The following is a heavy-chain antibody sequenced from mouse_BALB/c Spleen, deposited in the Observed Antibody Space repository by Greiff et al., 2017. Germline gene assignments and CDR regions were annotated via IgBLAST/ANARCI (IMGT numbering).Heavy chain of an antibody. CDR2: ISSGGST. V-gene: IGHV5-6-5*01. Sequence: EVMLVESGGGLVKPGGSLKLSCAASGFTFSSYAMSWVRQTPEKRLEWVASISSGGSTYYPDSVKGRFTISRDNARNILYLQMSSLRSEDTAMYYCARHYYYGSSYLYYAMDYWGQGTSVTVSS. D-gene: IGHD1-1*01. CDR1: GFTFSSYA. J-gene: IGHJ4*01. CDR3: ARHYYYGSSYLYYAMDY.